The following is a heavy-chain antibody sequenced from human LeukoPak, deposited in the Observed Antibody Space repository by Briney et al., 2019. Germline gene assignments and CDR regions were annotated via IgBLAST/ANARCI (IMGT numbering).Heavy chain of an antibody. V-gene: IGHV3-23*01. CDR2: ISGSGGST. CDR1: GITFSDTW. CDR3: AKDQYRGGGTYSSFDS. D-gene: IGHD3-16*01. Sequence: GGSLRLSCAASGITFSDTWMSWVRQAPGKGPEWVSAISGSGGSTYYADSVKGRFIMSRDNSKNTLSLQMNSLRAEDTAVYYCAKDQYRGGGTYSSFDSWGQGTLVTVSS. J-gene: IGHJ4*02.